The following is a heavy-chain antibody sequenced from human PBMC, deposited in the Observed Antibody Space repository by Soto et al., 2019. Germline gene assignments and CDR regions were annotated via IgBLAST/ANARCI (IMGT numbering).Heavy chain of an antibody. CDR1: GYTFTDYY. CDR2: MNPKSGGA. Sequence: XSGKVSCETSGYTFTDYYTHWVRQAPGQGLEWMGWMNPKSGGAYFAQKFQGRVTLTRDTSIGTAYIEVNSLTSDDTAVYFCTRENIENRDGLYDAFDIWGQGTTVTASS. V-gene: IGHV1-2*02. J-gene: IGHJ3*02. D-gene: IGHD2-15*01. CDR3: TRENIENRDGLYDAFDI.